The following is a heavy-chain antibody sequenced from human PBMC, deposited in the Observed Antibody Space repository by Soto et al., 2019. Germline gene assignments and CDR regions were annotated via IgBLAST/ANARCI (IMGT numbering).Heavy chain of an antibody. Sequence: GGSLRLSCAASGFTFSSYGMHWVRQAPGKGLEWVAVIWYDGSNKYYADSVKGRFTISRDNSKNTLYLQMNSLRAEDTAVYYCAREGHYDYIWGSYRRDVYGPFDYWGQGTLVTVSS. V-gene: IGHV3-33*01. CDR3: AREGHYDYIWGSYRRDVYGPFDY. D-gene: IGHD3-16*02. J-gene: IGHJ4*02. CDR2: IWYDGSNK. CDR1: GFTFSSYG.